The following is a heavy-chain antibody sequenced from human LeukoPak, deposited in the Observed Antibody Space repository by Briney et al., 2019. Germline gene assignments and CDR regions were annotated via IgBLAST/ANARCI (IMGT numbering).Heavy chain of an antibody. CDR1: GGSISSSSW. J-gene: IGHJ4*02. D-gene: IGHD7-27*01. Sequence: SETLSLTCAVSGGSISSSSWWSWVRQPPGKGLEWIGEIYHSGSTNYNPSLKGRVTISVDKSKNQFSLKLSSVTAADTAVYYCARSAHGDHDYWGQGTLVTVSS. CDR3: ARSAHGDHDY. CDR2: IYHSGST. V-gene: IGHV4-4*02.